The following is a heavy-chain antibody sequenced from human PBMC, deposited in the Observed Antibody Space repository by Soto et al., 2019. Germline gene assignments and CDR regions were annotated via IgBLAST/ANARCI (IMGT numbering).Heavy chain of an antibody. CDR2: IYPGDSDT. J-gene: IGHJ4*02. CDR3: ASARPEMATIPYY. V-gene: IGHV5-51*01. CDR1: GYSFTSYW. D-gene: IGHD5-12*01. Sequence: GESLKISCKGSGYSFTSYWIGWVRQMPGKGLEWMGIIYPGDSDTRYSPSFQGQVTISADKSISTAYLQWSSLKASDTAMYYCASARPEMATIPYYWGLGTLVTVSS.